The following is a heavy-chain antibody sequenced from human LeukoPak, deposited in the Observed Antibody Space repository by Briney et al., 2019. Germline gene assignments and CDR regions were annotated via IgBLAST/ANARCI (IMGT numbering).Heavy chain of an antibody. CDR2: INPNSGGT. V-gene: IGHV1-2*02. J-gene: IGHJ4*02. D-gene: IGHD6-6*01. CDR3: AKDRWRDGSSSFDN. Sequence: SVKVSCKASGYTFTGYYMHWVRQAPGQGLEWMGWINPNSGGTNYAQKFQGRVTMTRDTSISTAYMELRSLRSDDTAMYYCAKDRWRDGSSSFDNWGQGTLVTVSS. CDR1: GYTFTGYY.